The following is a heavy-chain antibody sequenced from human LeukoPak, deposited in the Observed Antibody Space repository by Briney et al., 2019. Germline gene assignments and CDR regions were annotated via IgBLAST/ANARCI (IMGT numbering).Heavy chain of an antibody. CDR3: ARDTYASFDY. V-gene: IGHV3-72*01. CDR1: GFTFRDAA. Sequence: GGSLRLSCAVSGFTFRDAAMTWVRQAPGKGLEWVGRTRNKANGYTTDYAASVKGRFTISRDDSKNSLYLQMNSLKTEDTAVYFCARDTYASFDYWGQGTLVTVSS. CDR2: TRNKANGYTT. D-gene: IGHD2-2*01. J-gene: IGHJ4*02.